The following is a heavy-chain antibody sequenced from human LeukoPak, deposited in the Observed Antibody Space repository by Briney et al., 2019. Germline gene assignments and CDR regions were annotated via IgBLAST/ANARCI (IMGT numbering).Heavy chain of an antibody. CDR2: ISGSGGST. J-gene: IGHJ4*02. CDR3: ARVSFYYDSSGPY. V-gene: IGHV3-23*01. D-gene: IGHD3-22*01. CDR1: GFTFNSYA. Sequence: GGSLRLSCAASGFTFNSYAMSWVRQAPGKGLEWVSAISGSGGSTYYADSVKGRFTISRDNSKNTLYLQMNSLRAEDTAVYYCARVSFYYDSSGPYWGQGTLVTVSS.